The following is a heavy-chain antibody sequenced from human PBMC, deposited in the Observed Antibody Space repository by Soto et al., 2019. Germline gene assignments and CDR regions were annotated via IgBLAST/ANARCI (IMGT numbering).Heavy chain of an antibody. CDR2: IFHDGTA. J-gene: IGHJ4*02. V-gene: IGHV4-4*02. CDR3: ARLVYDTRLNYMYFDF. CDR1: GVSISSGNW. Sequence: SETLSLTCAVSGVSISSGNWWTWVRQSPQRGLEYIGEIFHDGTANYYPSFERRVAISVDTSKNQFSLKLTSVTAADTAIYFCARLVYDTRLNYMYFDFWGQGTLVTV. D-gene: IGHD3-10*01.